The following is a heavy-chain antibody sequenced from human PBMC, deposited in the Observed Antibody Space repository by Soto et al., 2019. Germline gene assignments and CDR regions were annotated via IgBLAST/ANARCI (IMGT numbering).Heavy chain of an antibody. V-gene: IGHV3-7*01. CDR2: IKPDGTKT. CDR3: ARDPLRGDGYTLDY. D-gene: IGHD5-12*01. CDR1: GFTFSNYW. J-gene: IGHJ4*02. Sequence: GVSLRLSCAASGFTFSNYWMTWVRQAPGKGLEWVANIKPDGTKTKYVDSVKVRFTISRDNARGSLYLQVNRLRAEHSAVYYCARDPLRGDGYTLDYWGQGALVTVSS.